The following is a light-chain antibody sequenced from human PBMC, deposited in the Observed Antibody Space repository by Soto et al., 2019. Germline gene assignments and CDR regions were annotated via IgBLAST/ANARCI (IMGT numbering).Light chain of an antibody. CDR2: EGS. CDR3: YSFAGPGNQYV. CDR1: SDNIGSYNL. V-gene: IGLV2-23*01. J-gene: IGLJ1*01. Sequence: QSALTQPASVSGSLGQSITISCIGTSDNIGSYNLVSWYQHKPGKAPKIIIFEGSKRPSGVSNRFSGSRSGNTASLTISGPKYEDEADDLCYSFAGPGNQYVFRPGTKVTVL.